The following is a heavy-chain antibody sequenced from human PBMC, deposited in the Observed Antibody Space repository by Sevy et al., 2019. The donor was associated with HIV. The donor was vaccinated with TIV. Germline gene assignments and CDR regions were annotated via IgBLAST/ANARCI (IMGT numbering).Heavy chain of an antibody. CDR1: GFTFSSYA. CDR3: AKRVVVTWYFDY. Sequence: GGSLRLSCAASGFTFSSYAMSWVRQAPGKGLEWVSAISGSGGSTYYADSVKGRFTISRDNSKNMLYLQMNSLIAEDTAVYYCAKRVVVTWYFDYWGQGTLVTVSS. D-gene: IGHD2-21*02. V-gene: IGHV3-23*01. CDR2: ISGSGGST. J-gene: IGHJ4*02.